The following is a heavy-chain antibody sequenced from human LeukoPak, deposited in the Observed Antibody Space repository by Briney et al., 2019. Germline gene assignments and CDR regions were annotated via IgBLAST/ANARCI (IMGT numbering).Heavy chain of an antibody. V-gene: IGHV3-7*01. J-gene: IGHJ4*03. D-gene: IGHD1-26*01. CDR3: APGGSHGH. Sequence: GGSLRLSCAASGFTSSYYWMAWVGQAPGKGREWVGNTNENGGPQFYLDSVKGRFTVTTDNAKTSVYLPMERLGVDASGVYYCAPGGSHGHWGHG. CDR1: GFTSSYYW. CDR2: TNENGGPQ.